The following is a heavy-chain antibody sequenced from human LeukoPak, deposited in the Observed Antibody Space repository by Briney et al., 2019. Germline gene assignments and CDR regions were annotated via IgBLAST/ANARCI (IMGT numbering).Heavy chain of an antibody. J-gene: IGHJ4*02. CDR1: GFTFSNYD. CDR3: AKSPGITFGGVIGLFDY. V-gene: IGHV3-23*01. CDR2: ISGDGGGT. Sequence: GGSLRLSCAASGFTFSNYDIHWVRQTTGKGLEWVSDISGDGGGTHYADSVKGRFTISRDNSKNTLYLQMNSLRADDTAVYYCAKSPGITFGGVIGLFDYWGQGTLVTVSS. D-gene: IGHD3-16*02.